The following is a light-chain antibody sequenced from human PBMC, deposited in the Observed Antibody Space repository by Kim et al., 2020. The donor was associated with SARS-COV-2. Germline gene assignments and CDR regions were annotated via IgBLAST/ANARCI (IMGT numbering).Light chain of an antibody. CDR2: SAS. CDR1: QHIRTD. V-gene: IGKV1-17*01. CDR3: LQSSINPIT. Sequence: DIQMTQSPSSLSASVGDSVTIICRASQHIRTDLDWYQQNPGRAPTRLIHSASTLQSGVPSRFSGSGSGTEFTLTIGTVQPEDFATYFGLQSSINPITFGQGTRLEIK. J-gene: IGKJ5*01.